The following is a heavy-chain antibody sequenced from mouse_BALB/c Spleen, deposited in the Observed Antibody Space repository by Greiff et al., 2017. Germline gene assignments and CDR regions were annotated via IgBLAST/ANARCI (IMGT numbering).Heavy chain of an antibody. Sequence: VHLVESGPGLVAPSQSLSITCTVSGFSLTSYGVHWVRQPPGKGLEWLGVIWAGGSTNYNSALMSRLSISKDNSKSQVFLKMNSLQTDDTAMYYCARGSLLRLRGAMDYWGQGTSVTVSS. CDR1: GFSLTSYG. D-gene: IGHD1-2*01. J-gene: IGHJ4*01. CDR3: ARGSLLRLRGAMDY. V-gene: IGHV2-9*02. CDR2: IWAGGST.